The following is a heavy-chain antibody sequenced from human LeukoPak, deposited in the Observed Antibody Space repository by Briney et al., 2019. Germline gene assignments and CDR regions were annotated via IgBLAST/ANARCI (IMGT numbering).Heavy chain of an antibody. CDR1: GGSISISSYY. D-gene: IGHD3-10*02. J-gene: IGHJ6*02. V-gene: IGHV4-39*07. Sequence: PSETLSLTCTVSGGSISISSYYWGWIRQPPGKGLEWIGSIYYSGSTYYNPSLKSRVTISVDTSKNQFSLKLSSVTAADTAVYYCARDPSPVEVAMYGYYYYGMDVWGQGTTVTVSS. CDR2: IYYSGST. CDR3: ARDPSPVEVAMYGYYYYGMDV.